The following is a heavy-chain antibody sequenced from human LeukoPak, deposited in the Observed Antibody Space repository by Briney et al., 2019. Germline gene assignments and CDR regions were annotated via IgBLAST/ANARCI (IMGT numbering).Heavy chain of an antibody. Sequence: GGSLRLSCAASGFTFSSYWMSWVRQAPGKGLEWVANIKQDGNDKYYVDSVKGRFTISRDSANNSLYLEMNSLRADDTAVYYCARVYSSSSGRALDYWGQGTLVAVSS. J-gene: IGHJ4*02. V-gene: IGHV3-7*01. CDR1: GFTFSSYW. CDR3: ARVYSSSSGRALDY. CDR2: IKQDGNDK. D-gene: IGHD6-6*01.